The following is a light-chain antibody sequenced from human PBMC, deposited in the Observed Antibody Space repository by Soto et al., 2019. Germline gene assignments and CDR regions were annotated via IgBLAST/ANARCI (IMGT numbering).Light chain of an antibody. CDR1: QSVRSW. CDR3: QHSYSNFPIT. J-gene: IGKJ5*01. CDR2: DAS. V-gene: IGKV1-5*01. Sequence: DIQMTQSPSTLSASVGDRVTITCRASQSVRSWLAWYQQKPGRAPKFLIYDASSLQSGVPSRFSGRGSGAEYTLTISSLQPEDFATYFCQHSYSNFPITFGQGTRLEIK.